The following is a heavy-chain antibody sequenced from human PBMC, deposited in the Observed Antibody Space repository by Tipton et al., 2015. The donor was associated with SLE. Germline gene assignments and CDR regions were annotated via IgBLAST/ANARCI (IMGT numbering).Heavy chain of an antibody. CDR1: GGSIRGYF. D-gene: IGHD4-17*01. Sequence: TLSLTCIVSGGSIRGYFWSWIRQPPGKGLEWIAYISYTGTADYSPSLKSRVTISLDTSMNQFSLKLNSVTAADTALYYCAAMYGDARTNWFDSWGQGTLVTVSS. CDR3: AAMYGDARTNWFDS. J-gene: IGHJ5*01. CDR2: ISYTGTA. V-gene: IGHV4-59*08.